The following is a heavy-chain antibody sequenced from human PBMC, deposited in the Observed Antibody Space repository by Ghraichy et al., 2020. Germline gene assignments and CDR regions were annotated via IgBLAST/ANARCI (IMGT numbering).Heavy chain of an antibody. CDR1: GFTFSSYW. Sequence: GESLNISCAASGFTFSSYWMHWVRQAPGKGLVWVSRINSDGSSTSYADSVKGRFTISRDNAKNTLYLQMNSLRAEDTAVYYCARVGDDFWSGYWLSGHYGMDVWGQGTTVTVSS. J-gene: IGHJ6*02. CDR2: INSDGSST. D-gene: IGHD3-3*01. CDR3: ARVGDDFWSGYWLSGHYGMDV. V-gene: IGHV3-74*01.